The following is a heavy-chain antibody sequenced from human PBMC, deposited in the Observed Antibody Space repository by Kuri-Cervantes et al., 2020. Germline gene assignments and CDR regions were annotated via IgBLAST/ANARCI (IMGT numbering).Heavy chain of an antibody. Sequence: ASVKVSCKASGYTFTGYYIHWVRQAPGQGLEWMGWINPNSGTTNYAQKFQGWVTMTRDTSINTAYMELSRLRSDDTAVYYCARAHPSYYYDSSGYAEYFQHWGQGTLVTVSS. CDR3: ARAHPSYYYDSSGYAEYFQH. J-gene: IGHJ1*01. D-gene: IGHD3-22*01. CDR2: INPNSGTT. V-gene: IGHV1-2*04. CDR1: GYTFTGYY.